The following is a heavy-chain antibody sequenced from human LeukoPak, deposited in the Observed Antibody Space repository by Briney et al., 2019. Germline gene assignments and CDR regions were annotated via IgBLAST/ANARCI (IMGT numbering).Heavy chain of an antibody. Sequence: PGGSLRRSRAASGFTFSTYETKSVRQAPGKGVEWVSHISTTGTTVDYVDAVKGRFTISRDNAKNSLYLQMNSLRAEDTAVYYCARGLTMGHFGGQGTLVTVSS. D-gene: IGHD4/OR15-4a*01. CDR2: ISTTGTTV. V-gene: IGHV3-48*03. J-gene: IGHJ4*02. CDR1: GFTFSTYE. CDR3: ARGLTMGHF.